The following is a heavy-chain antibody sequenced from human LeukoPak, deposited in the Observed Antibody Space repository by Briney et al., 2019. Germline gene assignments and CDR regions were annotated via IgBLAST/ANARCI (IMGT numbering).Heavy chain of an antibody. J-gene: IGHJ4*02. CDR1: GFTFSLYW. CDR2: INGDGSST. CDR3: ARGIGSSDY. D-gene: IGHD1-1*01. V-gene: IGHV3-74*01. Sequence: GGSLRLSCAASGFTFSLYWMHWVRQALGKGLVWVSRINGDGSSTIYADSVKGRFTISRDNAKNTLYLQMNSLRAEDTAVYFCARGIGSSDYWGQGTLVTVSS.